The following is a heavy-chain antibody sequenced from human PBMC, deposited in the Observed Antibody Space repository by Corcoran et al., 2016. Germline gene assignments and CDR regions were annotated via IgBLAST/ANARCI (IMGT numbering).Heavy chain of an antibody. D-gene: IGHD3-3*01. CDR2: IDWDDDK. CDR1: GFSLSTSGMC. J-gene: IGHJ3*02. Sequence: QVTLRESGPALVKPTQTLTLTCTFSGFSLSTSGMCVSWIRQPPGKALEWLALIDWDDDKYYSTSLKTRLTISKDNSKNQVVLTMTNMDPVDTATYYCARTHYDFWSGYLGAFDIWGQGTMVTVSS. V-gene: IGHV2-70*01. CDR3: ARTHYDFWSGYLGAFDI.